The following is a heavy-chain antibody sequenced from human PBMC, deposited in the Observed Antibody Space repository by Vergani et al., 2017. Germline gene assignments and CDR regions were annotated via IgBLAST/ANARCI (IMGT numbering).Heavy chain of an antibody. J-gene: IGHJ4*03. V-gene: IGHV4-39*01. CDR3: AKGPTSSRGYFDH. D-gene: IGHD5-24*01. CDR2: IFYTGTS. CDR1: GTSISGSSDY. Sequence: QLQLQESGPGLLKPSETLSLTCSVSGTSISGSSDYWGWIRQPPGKGLEWIGSIFYTGTSYYNPSLESRATNSVDTSKNQFSLNLKSVTAADTAVYYCAKGPTSSRGYFDHWGQGTLVIASS.